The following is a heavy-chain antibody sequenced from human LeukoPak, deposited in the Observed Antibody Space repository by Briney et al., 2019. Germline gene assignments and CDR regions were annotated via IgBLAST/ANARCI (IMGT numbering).Heavy chain of an antibody. V-gene: IGHV4-59*01. CDR3: ARVEDGTVDSPPIGAFDI. CDR1: GGSISSYY. J-gene: IGHJ3*02. D-gene: IGHD1-26*01. Sequence: SETLSLTCTVSGGSISSYYWSWIRQPPGKGLEWIGYIYYSGSTNYNPSPKSRLTISVDTSKNQFSLKLSSVTAADTAVYYRARVEDGTVDSPPIGAFDIWGQGTMVTVSS. CDR2: IYYSGST.